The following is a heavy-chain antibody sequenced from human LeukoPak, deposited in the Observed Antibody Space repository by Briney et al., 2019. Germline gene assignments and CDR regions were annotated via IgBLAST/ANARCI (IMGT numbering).Heavy chain of an antibody. V-gene: IGHV3-73*01. D-gene: IGHD6-19*01. Sequence: GGSLKLSCAASGVTSSDSAMNWVRQASGKGLEWVGHIRGKTNSYATAYAASVRGRFTISRDDSKNTAYLQMNSLKTEDTAVYYCTGGSGWYSPDYWGQGTLVTVSS. J-gene: IGHJ4*02. CDR3: TGGSGWYSPDY. CDR1: GVTSSDSA. CDR2: IRGKTNSYAT.